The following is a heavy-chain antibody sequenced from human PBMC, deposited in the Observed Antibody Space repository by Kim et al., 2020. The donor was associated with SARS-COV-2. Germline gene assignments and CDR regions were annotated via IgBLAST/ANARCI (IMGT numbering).Heavy chain of an antibody. V-gene: IGHV3-48*03. J-gene: IGHJ6*02. CDR3: ARAERYYYYGMDV. Sequence: YADSVKGRFTISRDNAKNSLYLQMNSLRAEDTAVYYCARAERYYYYGMDVWGQGTTVTVSS.